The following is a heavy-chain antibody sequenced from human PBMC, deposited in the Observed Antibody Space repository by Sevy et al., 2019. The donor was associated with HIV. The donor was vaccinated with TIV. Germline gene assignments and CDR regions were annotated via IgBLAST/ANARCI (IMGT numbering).Heavy chain of an antibody. CDR3: ARAKTYYYDSSGHHDAFDI. D-gene: IGHD3-22*01. V-gene: IGHV4-30-4*01. CDR1: GGSISSGDYY. Sequence: SETLSLTCTVSGGSISSGDYYWSWIRQPPGKGLEWIGYIYYSGSTYYNPSLKSRVTISVDTSKNQFALKLSSVTAAGTAVYYCARAKTYYYDSSGHHDAFDIWGQGTMVTVSS. CDR2: IYYSGST. J-gene: IGHJ3*02.